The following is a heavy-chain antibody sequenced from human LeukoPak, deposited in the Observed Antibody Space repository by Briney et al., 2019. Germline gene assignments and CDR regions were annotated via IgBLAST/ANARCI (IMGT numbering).Heavy chain of an antibody. CDR1: GFTFTSSA. J-gene: IGHJ4*02. V-gene: IGHV1-58*01. CDR3: AAQSPGVTASFDY. D-gene: IGHD2-21*02. Sequence: SVEVSCKASGFTFTSSAVQWVRQARGQRLEWIGWIVVGSGNTNYAQKFQERVTITRDMSTSTAYMELSSLRSEDTAVYYCAAQSPGVTASFDYWGQGTLVTVSS. CDR2: IVVGSGNT.